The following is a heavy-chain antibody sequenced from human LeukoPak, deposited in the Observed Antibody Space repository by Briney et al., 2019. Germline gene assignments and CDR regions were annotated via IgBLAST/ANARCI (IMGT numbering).Heavy chain of an antibody. D-gene: IGHD6-19*01. CDR3: ARDEEAVDYYFDY. CDR1: GFGFSDYA. J-gene: IGHJ4*02. CDR2: LSSSGIST. V-gene: IGHV3-23*01. Sequence: PGGSLRLSCAASGFGFSDYAMTWVRQAPGKGLEWVSALSSSGISTYYADSVKGRFTISRDNAKNSLFLQMNSLRDEDTAVYYCARDEEAVDYYFDYWGQGTLVTVSS.